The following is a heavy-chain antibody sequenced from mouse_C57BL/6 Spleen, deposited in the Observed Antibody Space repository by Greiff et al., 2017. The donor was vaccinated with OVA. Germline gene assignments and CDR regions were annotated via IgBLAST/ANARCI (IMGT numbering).Heavy chain of an antibody. CDR3: ARDRVYGSHWYFDV. V-gene: IGHV3-1*01. D-gene: IGHD1-1*01. CDR1: GYSITSGYD. CDR2: ISYSGST. J-gene: IGHJ1*03. Sequence: EVQLQQSGPGMVKPSQSLSLTCTVTGYSITSGYDWHWIRHFPGNKLEWMGYISYSGSTNYNPSLKSRISITHDTSKNHFFLKLNSVTTEDTATYYCARDRVYGSHWYFDVWGTGTTVTVSS.